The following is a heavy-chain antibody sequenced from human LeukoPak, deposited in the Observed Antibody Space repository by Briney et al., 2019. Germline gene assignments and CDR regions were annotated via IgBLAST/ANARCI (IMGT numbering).Heavy chain of an antibody. CDR3: ARDHSNRFSYYYYGMDV. CDR2: IYYSGST. J-gene: IGHJ6*02. V-gene: IGHV4-59*01. CDR1: GGSISSYY. D-gene: IGHD4-11*01. Sequence: SETLSLTCTVSGGSISSYYWSWIRQPPGKGLEWIGYIYYSGSTNYNPSLKSRVIISVDTSKNQFSLKLSSVTAEDTAVYYCARDHSNRFSYYYYGMDVWGQGTTVTVSS.